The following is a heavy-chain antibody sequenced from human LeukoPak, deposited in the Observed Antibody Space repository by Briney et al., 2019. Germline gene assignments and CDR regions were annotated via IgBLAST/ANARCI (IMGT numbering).Heavy chain of an antibody. J-gene: IGHJ6*02. CDR1: GDSVSSNSAA. Sequence: SQTLSLTCAISGDSVSSNSAAWNWIRQSPSRGLEWLGRTYYRSKWYNDYAVSVKSRITINPDTSKNQFSLQLNSVTPEDTAVYYCARDLGPITMARGVIPRGGMDVWGQGTTVTVSS. CDR3: ARDLGPITMARGVIPRGGMDV. CDR2: TYYRSKWYN. V-gene: IGHV6-1*01. D-gene: IGHD3-10*01.